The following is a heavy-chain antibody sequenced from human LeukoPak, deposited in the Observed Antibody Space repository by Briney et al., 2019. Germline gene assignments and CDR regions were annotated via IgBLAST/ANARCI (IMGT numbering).Heavy chain of an antibody. V-gene: IGHV3-30-3*01. CDR2: ISYDGSNK. CDR1: GFTFSSYA. CDR3: ARETSDWYFDL. J-gene: IGHJ2*01. Sequence: GGSLRLSCAASGFTFSSYAMHWVRQAPGKGLEWVAVISYDGSNKYSADSVKGRFTISRDNSKNTLYPQMNSLRAEDTAVWYCARETSDWYFDLWGRGTLVTVSS.